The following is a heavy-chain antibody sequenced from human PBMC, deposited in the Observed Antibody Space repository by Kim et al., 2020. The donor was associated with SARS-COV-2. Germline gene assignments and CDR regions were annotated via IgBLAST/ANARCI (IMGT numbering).Heavy chain of an antibody. CDR2: IHITGDT. CDR1: GFSFSSYD. CDR3: ARAVSGSYFPAYYYYGMDV. J-gene: IGHJ6*02. D-gene: IGHD1-26*01. V-gene: IGHV3-13*04. Sequence: GGSLRLSCAASGFSFSSYDMHLVRQATGKGLEWVSTIHITGDTYFPGSVKGRFTISRENAKNSLYLQMSSLRAGDTAVYYCARAVSGSYFPAYYYYGMDVWGQGTTVTVSS.